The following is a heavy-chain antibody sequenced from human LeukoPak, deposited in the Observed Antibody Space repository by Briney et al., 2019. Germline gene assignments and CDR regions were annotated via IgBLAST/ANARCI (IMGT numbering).Heavy chain of an antibody. J-gene: IGHJ4*02. Sequence: GGSLRLSCVVSGFTLSSYEMNWVRQAPGKGLEWVSYISSSGSTIYYADSVKGRFTISRDNAKNSLYLQMNSLRAEDTAVYYCARKGAVTAGHWGQGTLVTVSS. D-gene: IGHD4-11*01. V-gene: IGHV3-48*03. CDR2: ISSSGSTI. CDR1: GFTLSSYE. CDR3: ARKGAVTAGH.